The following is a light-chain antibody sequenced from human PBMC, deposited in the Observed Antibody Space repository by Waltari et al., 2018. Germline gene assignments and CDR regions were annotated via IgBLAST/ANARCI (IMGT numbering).Light chain of an antibody. V-gene: IGKV1-39*01. CDR3: QQSYSSPLT. Sequence: DIQMTQSPSPLSASVGARVTITCRTSQSISSYLNLYQQKPGKAPKLLIYGASSLQSGVPSRFSGSGSGTDFTLTISSLQPEDFATYYCQQSYSSPLTFGGGTKVEIK. CDR1: QSISSY. CDR2: GAS. J-gene: IGKJ4*01.